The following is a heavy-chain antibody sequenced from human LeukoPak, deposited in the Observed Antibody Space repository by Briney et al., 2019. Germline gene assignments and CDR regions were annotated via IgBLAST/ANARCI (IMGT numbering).Heavy chain of an antibody. D-gene: IGHD1-26*01. V-gene: IGHV3-23*01. CDR2: IRPSGDNT. CDR1: GFTFSRYD. Sequence: PGGSLRLSCVASGFTFSRYDMTWVGQAPGRRLEWVSSIRPSGDNTYYGDSVKGCFTISRDNSKNTVYLQMNNMRVDDTAVYYCARVGGWHWFDPWGQGTLVTVSS. J-gene: IGHJ5*02. CDR3: ARVGGWHWFDP.